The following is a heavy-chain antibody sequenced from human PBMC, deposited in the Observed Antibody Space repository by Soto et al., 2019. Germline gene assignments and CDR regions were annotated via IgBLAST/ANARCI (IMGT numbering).Heavy chain of an antibody. CDR1: GGSISSGGYY. J-gene: IGHJ5*02. Sequence: SETLSLTCTVSGGSISSGGYYWSWIRQHPGKGLEWIGYIYYSGSTYYNPSLKSRVTISVDTSKNQFSLKLSSVTAADTAVYYCARVAYDFWSGYLLDPWGQGTLVTVSS. V-gene: IGHV4-31*03. CDR3: ARVAYDFWSGYLLDP. D-gene: IGHD3-3*01. CDR2: IYYSGST.